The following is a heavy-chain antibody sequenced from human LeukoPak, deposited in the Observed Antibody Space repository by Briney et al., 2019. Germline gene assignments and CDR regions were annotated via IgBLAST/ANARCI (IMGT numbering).Heavy chain of an antibody. CDR1: GGSISSYY. CDR3: ASRRTSRFDY. CDR2: VYYSGST. D-gene: IGHD1/OR15-1a*01. Sequence: PSETLSLTCTVSGGSISSYYWSWIRQPAGKGLEWIGSVYYSGSTYYNPSLKSRVTISVDTSKNQFSLKLSSVTAADTAVYYCASRRTSRFDYWGQGTVVTVSS. V-gene: IGHV4-4*07. J-gene: IGHJ4*02.